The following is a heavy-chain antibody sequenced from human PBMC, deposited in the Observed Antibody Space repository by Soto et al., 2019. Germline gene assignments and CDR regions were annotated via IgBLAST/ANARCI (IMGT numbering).Heavy chain of an antibody. CDR3: VKRPNIAPTEPFEY. V-gene: IGHV3-23*01. CDR2: VSGRGDRT. D-gene: IGHD6-13*01. CDR1: GFTFLNYG. J-gene: IGHJ4*01. Sequence: EVQLLESGGGLVQPGWSLRLSCAASGFTFLNYGMTWVRQAPGKGLEWVSSVSGRGDRTYYTDYMKGRFTISRDNSKDTLFLQRDTLRVEDSAIYYCVKRPNIAPTEPFEYWGPGTMVTVSS.